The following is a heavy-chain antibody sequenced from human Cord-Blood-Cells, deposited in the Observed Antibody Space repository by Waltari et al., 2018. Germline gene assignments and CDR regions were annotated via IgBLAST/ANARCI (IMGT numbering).Heavy chain of an antibody. CDR3: AREVRGPAYYGMDV. D-gene: IGHD3-10*01. CDR2: INQSGNT. CDR1: GGSFSGYY. Sequence: QVQLQQWGAGLLKPSETLSLTCAVYGGSFSGYYWSWIRQPPGKGVAWIGEINQSGNTNYNPARKRRVTIYVDTSKNQVSLKLSSVTAADTAVYYCAREVRGPAYYGMDVWGQGTTVTVSS. J-gene: IGHJ6*02. V-gene: IGHV4-34*01.